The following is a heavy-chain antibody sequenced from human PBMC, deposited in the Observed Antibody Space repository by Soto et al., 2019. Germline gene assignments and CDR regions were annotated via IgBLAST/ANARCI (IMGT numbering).Heavy chain of an antibody. CDR3: AKLDRGVVTPGDAFDI. CDR2: ISVSGGST. V-gene: IGHV3-23*01. Sequence: GGSLRLSCAASGFTFSSYAMSWVRQAPGKGLEWVSAISVSGGSTYYADSVKGRFTISRDNSKNTLYLQMNSLRAEDTAVYYCAKLDRGVVTPGDAFDIWGQGTMVTVSS. D-gene: IGHD2-21*02. CDR1: GFTFSSYA. J-gene: IGHJ3*02.